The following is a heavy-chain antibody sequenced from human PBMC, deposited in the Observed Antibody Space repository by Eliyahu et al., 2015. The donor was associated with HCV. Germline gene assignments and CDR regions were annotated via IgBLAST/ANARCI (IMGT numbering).Heavy chain of an antibody. CDR1: GFNFSGFG. V-gene: IGHV3-33*03. D-gene: IGHD3-22*01. Sequence: QVQLVESGGGVVQPGRSLRLSCTTSGFNFSGFGMHWVRQAPGKGLEWVGVIWYDGSKEVYADSVKGRFTISRDNSKNTLYLQMNSLRVEDTAVFYCAREKYDSSGYGSLDHWGQGSLVTVSS. CDR2: IWYDGSKE. CDR3: AREKYDSSGYGSLDH. J-gene: IGHJ4*02.